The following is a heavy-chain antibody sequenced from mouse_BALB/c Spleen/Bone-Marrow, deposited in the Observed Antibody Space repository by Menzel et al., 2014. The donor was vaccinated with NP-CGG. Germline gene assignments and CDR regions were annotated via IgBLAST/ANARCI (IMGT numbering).Heavy chain of an antibody. D-gene: IGHD2-4*01. CDR3: TREAYYYYVYFDH. CDR2: INPSNGGT. V-gene: IGHV1S81*02. J-gene: IGHJ2*01. Sequence: QVQLQQSGAELVKPGASVKLSCKASGYTFTSYYMYWVKQRPGQGLEWIGGINPSNGGTNLNEKFKSKATLTVDKSSSTAYMQLSSLTSEDSAVYYCTREAYYYYVYFDHWGKGTPLPFSS. CDR1: GYTFTSYY.